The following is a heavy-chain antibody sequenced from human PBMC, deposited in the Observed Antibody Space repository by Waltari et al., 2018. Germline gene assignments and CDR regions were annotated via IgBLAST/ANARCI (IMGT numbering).Heavy chain of an antibody. D-gene: IGHD7-27*01. CDR2: IYHSGST. V-gene: IGHV4-38-2*01. CDR3: ARHETGAYFDY. Sequence: QVQLQESGPGLVKPSETLSPTCAVPGYSISRGYYWGWIRQPPGKGLEWIGSIYHSGSTYYNPSLKSRVTISVDTSKNQFSLKLSSVTAADTAVYYCARHETGAYFDYWGQGTLVTVSS. J-gene: IGHJ4*02. CDR1: GYSISRGYY.